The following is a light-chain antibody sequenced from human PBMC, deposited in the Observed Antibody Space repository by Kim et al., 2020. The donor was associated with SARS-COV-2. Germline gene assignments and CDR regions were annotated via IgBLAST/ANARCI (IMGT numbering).Light chain of an antibody. CDR2: DVY. CDR3: TSYTGTNIWV. Sequence: QSALTQPASVSGSPGQSIAISCTGTSSDIGGYNYVSWFQQHPGKVPKLMIYDVYNRPSGVSDRFSGSKSGNTASLTISGLQAEDEADYYCTSYTGTNIWVFGGATQLTVL. J-gene: IGLJ3*02. V-gene: IGLV2-14*03. CDR1: SSDIGGYNY.